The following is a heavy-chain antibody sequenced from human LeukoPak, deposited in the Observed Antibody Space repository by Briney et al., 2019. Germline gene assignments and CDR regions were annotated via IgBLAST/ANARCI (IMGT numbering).Heavy chain of an antibody. V-gene: IGHV3-23*01. J-gene: IGHJ4*02. D-gene: IGHD3-22*01. CDR3: AKASAMIVVVSKHFDY. CDR2: ISGSGGST. CDR1: EFTFSTYA. Sequence: GSLRLSCAASEFTFSTYAMNWVRQAPGKGLEWVSAISGSGGSTYYADSVKGRFTISRDNSKNTLYLQMNSLRAEDTAVYYCAKASAMIVVVSKHFDYWGQGTLVTVSS.